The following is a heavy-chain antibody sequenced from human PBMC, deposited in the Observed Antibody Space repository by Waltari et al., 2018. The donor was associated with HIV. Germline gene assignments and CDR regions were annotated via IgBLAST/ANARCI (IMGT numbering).Heavy chain of an antibody. D-gene: IGHD3-22*01. Sequence: QVQLVQSGAEVKKPGTSVKVSCKASRYTFTGYYMHWVRQAPGQGLEWMGWSNPNRGGTNYAQKFQDRVTMTRDTSISTAYMELSRLRSDDTAVYYCARSITMIVVLIAWGYGMDVWGQGTTVTVSS. CDR3: ARSITMIVVLIAWGYGMDV. CDR1: RYTFTGYY. V-gene: IGHV1-2*02. CDR2: SNPNRGGT. J-gene: IGHJ6*02.